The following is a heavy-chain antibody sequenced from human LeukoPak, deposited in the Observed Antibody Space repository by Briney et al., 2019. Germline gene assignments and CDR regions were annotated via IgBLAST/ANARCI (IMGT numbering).Heavy chain of an antibody. CDR2: ISSSSSYI. J-gene: IGHJ4*02. CDR1: GFAFSSYS. Sequence: GGSLRLSCAASGFAFSSYSMNWVRQAPGKGLEWVSSISSSSSYIYYADSVKGRFTISRDNAENSLYLQMNSLRAEDTAVYYCARDDGSYSRSPGFDYWGQGTLVTVSS. V-gene: IGHV3-21*01. D-gene: IGHD1-26*01. CDR3: ARDDGSYSRSPGFDY.